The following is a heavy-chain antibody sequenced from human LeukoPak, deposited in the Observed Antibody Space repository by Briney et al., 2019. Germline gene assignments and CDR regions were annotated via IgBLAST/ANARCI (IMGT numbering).Heavy chain of an antibody. J-gene: IGHJ4*02. CDR1: GFTSSSYG. Sequence: GGSLRLSCAASGFTSSSYGMHWVRQAPGKGLEWVAVIWYDGSNKYYADSVKGRFTISRDNSKNTLYLQMNSLRAEDTAVYYCARGAYYYDSSGFDYWGQGTLVTVSS. V-gene: IGHV3-33*01. CDR3: ARGAYYYDSSGFDY. D-gene: IGHD3-22*01. CDR2: IWYDGSNK.